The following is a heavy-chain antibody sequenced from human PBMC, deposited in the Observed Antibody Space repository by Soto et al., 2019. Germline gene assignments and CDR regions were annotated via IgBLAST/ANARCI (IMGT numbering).Heavy chain of an antibody. J-gene: IGHJ4*02. Sequence: QVQLQESGPGLVNPSETLSLTCSVSGASVNSGGYYWSWVRQLPGKGLEWIGYIYFSGSTYYNPSLESRITISLDTSQNHFSLKLISVTAADTAVYFCATGDAWGVPLAYWGQGTLVTVSS. CDR2: IYFSGST. V-gene: IGHV4-31*03. CDR1: GASVNSGGYY. D-gene: IGHD4-17*01. CDR3: ATGDAWGVPLAY.